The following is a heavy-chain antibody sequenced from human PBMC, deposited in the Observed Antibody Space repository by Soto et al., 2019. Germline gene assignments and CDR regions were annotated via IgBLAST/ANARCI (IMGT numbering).Heavy chain of an antibody. CDR3: AKASGTYSHDAFDI. CDR1: GFTFSSYA. CDR2: ISYDGSSK. V-gene: IGHV3-30*18. J-gene: IGHJ3*02. D-gene: IGHD1-26*01. Sequence: QVQLVESGGGVVQPGRSLRLPCTASGFTFSSYAMHWVRQAPGKGLKWVAVISYDGSSKFYADSVKGRFTISRDNSKNPLYLQVNSLSAEDTAVYYCAKASGTYSHDAFDIWGQGTMVTVSS.